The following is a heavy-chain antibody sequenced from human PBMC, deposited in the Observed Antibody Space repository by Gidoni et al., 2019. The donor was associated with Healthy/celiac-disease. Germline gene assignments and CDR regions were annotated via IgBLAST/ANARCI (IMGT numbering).Heavy chain of an antibody. J-gene: IGHJ4*02. CDR2: ISSSSSYI. D-gene: IGHD5-18*01. V-gene: IGHV3-21*01. Sequence: EVQLVESGGGLVKPGGSLRLSCAASGFTFSSYSMNWVRQAPGRGLEWVSSISSSSSYIYYADSVKGRFTISRDNAKNSLYLQMNSLRAEDTAVYYCARDRDTAMDYWGQGTLVTVSS. CDR1: GFTFSSYS. CDR3: ARDRDTAMDY.